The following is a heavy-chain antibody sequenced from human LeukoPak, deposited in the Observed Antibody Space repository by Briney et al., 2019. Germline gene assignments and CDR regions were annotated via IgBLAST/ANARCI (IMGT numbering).Heavy chain of an antibody. Sequence: SETLSLTCTVSGGSISSGGYYWSWIRQHPGKGLEWIGYIYYSGSTYYNPSLKSRVTISVDTSKNQFSLKPSSVTAADTAVYYCARGYYGSGSYSYYFDYWGQGTLVTVSS. J-gene: IGHJ4*02. CDR1: GGSISSGGYY. CDR2: IYYSGST. CDR3: ARGYYGSGSYSYYFDY. D-gene: IGHD3-10*01. V-gene: IGHV4-31*03.